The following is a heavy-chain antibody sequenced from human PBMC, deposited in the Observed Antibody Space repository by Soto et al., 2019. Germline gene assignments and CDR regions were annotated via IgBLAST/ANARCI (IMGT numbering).Heavy chain of an antibody. CDR1: GFTFSSYA. CDR3: ARGDRGGSGSPASYCDSGLDV. V-gene: IGHV3-23*01. D-gene: IGHD3-10*01. J-gene: IGHJ6*02. CDR2: VSAGGDMT. Sequence: DVQLLESGGHLVQPGGSLRLSCAASGFTFSSYAMSWVRQAPGKGLEWVSSVSAGGDMTYYSDSVKGRFTISRDNSNNALFLQMNSLTIEDTALYYCARGDRGGSGSPASYCDSGLDVWGQGTTVTVS.